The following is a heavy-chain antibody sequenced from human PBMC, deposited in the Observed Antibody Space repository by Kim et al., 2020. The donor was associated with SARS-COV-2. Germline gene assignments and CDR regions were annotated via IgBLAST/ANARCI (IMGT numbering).Heavy chain of an antibody. Sequence: SLKSRVTMSVDTTKNQFSLKLSSVTAADTAVYYCVGDPVLIHYYYYMDVWGKGTTVTVSS. J-gene: IGHJ6*03. CDR3: VGDPVLIHYYYYMDV. V-gene: IGHV4-4*07. D-gene: IGHD3-16*01.